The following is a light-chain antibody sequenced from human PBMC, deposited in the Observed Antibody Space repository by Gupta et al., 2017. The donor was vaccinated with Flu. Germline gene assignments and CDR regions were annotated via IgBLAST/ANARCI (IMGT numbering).Light chain of an antibody. CDR2: GSS. V-gene: IGKV3-20*01. J-gene: IGKJ3*01. Sequence: EIVLTQSPGTLSLSPGERATLSCRASQSVSSSYLAWYQQKPGQAPRLLIYGSSSSATGIPDRVSGCGTGLALTLSSLRLEPEAFAVYYCYGDCTSPYTFGHGTKVDIK. CDR3: YGDCTSPYT. CDR1: QSVSSSY.